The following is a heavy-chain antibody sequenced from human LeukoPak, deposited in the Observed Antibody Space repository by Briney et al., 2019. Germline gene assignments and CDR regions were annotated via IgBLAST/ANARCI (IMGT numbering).Heavy chain of an antibody. CDR3: AKDAHGGSQGYYFDY. CDR2: ISSSSSTI. J-gene: IGHJ4*02. D-gene: IGHD2-15*01. CDR1: GFTFSSYS. Sequence: PGGSLRLSCAASGFTFSSYSMNWVRQAPGKGLEWVSYISSSSSTIYYADSVKGRFTISRDNSKKTLYLQMNSLRAEDTAVYYCAKDAHGGSQGYYFDYWGQGTLVTVSS. V-gene: IGHV3-48*01.